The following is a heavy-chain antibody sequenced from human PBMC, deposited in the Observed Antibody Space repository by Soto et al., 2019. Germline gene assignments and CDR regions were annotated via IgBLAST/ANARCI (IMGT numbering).Heavy chain of an antibody. Sequence: ASVKVSCKASGYTFTSYGISWVRQAPGQGLEWMGWISAYNGNTNYAQKLQGRVTMTTDTSTSTAYMELRSLRSDDTAVYYCARDNGGVCYYYYGMDVWGQGTTVTVSS. CDR1: GYTFTSYG. J-gene: IGHJ6*02. CDR2: ISAYNGNT. V-gene: IGHV1-18*01. CDR3: ARDNGGVCYYYYGMDV. D-gene: IGHD2-21*01.